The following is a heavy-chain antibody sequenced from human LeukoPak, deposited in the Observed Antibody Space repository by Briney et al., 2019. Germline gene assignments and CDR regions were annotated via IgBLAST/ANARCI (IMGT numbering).Heavy chain of an antibody. CDR2: IYYSGST. CDR3: AVVWGSYRRPFDP. D-gene: IGHD3-16*02. V-gene: IGHV4-31*03. Sequence: PSETLSLTCTVSGGSISSGGYYWSWIRQHPGKGLEWIGYIYYSGSTYYNPSLKSRVTISVDTSKNQFSLKLSSVTAADTAVYYCAVVWGSYRRPFDPWGQGTLVTVPS. CDR1: GGSISSGGYY. J-gene: IGHJ5*02.